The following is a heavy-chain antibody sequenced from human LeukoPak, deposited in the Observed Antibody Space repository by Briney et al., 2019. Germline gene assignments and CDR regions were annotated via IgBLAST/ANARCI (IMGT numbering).Heavy chain of an antibody. CDR1: GYTFTNYG. D-gene: IGHD2-15*01. J-gene: IGHJ6*02. V-gene: IGHV1-18*01. Sequence: ASVKVSCKASGYTFTNYGISWVRQAPGRGLEWVAWISPYNGNVNYAQKVQGRVTMTTATSTSTAYMELRSLTSDDTAVYYCARSFVVVVAATLNYGMDVWGQGTTVTVSS. CDR2: ISPYNGNV. CDR3: ARSFVVVVAATLNYGMDV.